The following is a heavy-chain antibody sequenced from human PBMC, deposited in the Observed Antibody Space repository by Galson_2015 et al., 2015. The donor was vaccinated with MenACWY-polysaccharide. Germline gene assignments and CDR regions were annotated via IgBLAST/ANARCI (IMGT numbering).Heavy chain of an antibody. J-gene: IGHJ4*02. V-gene: IGHV3-11*01. CDR1: GFTFSDYY. Sequence: SLKLSCAASGFTFSDYYLSWIAQAPGKGLGGVSYISRSGSTIYYADSVKGRFTISRDNAKNSLYLQMNSLRAEDTAVYYCARERELLPVFDYWGQGTLVTVSS. D-gene: IGHD1-26*01. CDR3: ARERELLPVFDY. CDR2: ISRSGSTI.